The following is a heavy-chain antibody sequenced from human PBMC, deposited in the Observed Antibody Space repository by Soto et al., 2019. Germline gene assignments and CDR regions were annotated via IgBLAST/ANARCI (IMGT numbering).Heavy chain of an antibody. CDR3: SRLSVTIFGVVILPLDY. Sequence: ASVKVSCKASGYTFTCYGISWVRQAPGQGLEWMGWISAYNSNTNYAQKLQGRVTMTTDTSTSTAYMELRSLRSDDTAVYYCSRLSVTIFGVVILPLDYWGQGTLVSVSS. D-gene: IGHD3-3*01. J-gene: IGHJ4*02. CDR1: GYTFTCYG. V-gene: IGHV1-18*01. CDR2: ISAYNSNT.